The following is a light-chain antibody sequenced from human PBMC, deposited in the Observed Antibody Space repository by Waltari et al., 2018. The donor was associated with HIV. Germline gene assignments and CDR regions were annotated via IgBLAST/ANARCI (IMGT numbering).Light chain of an antibody. CDR3: SSHTSSTTVA. CDR1: SSDIGTSDR. V-gene: IGLV2-18*02. CDR2: EVN. J-gene: IGLJ2*01. Sequence: QSALTQPPSVSGSPGQSVTISCTGTSSDIGTSDRVSWYQQPPGTAPKLMIYEVNNRPSGVPDRFSGSKSGNTASLTISGLQAEDEADYYCSSHTSSTTVAFGGGTKLTVL.